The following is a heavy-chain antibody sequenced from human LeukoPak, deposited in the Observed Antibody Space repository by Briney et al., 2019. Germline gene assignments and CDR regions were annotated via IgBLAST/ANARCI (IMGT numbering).Heavy chain of an antibody. J-gene: IGHJ4*02. V-gene: IGHV1-2*02. CDR1: GYTFTCYY. Sequence: ASVKVSCKASGYTFTCYYMHWVRQAPGQGLEWMGWINPNSGGTNYAQKFQGRVTMTRDTSISTAYMELSRLRSDDTAVYYCARPRWRWFGDTTFDYWGQGTLVTVSS. CDR3: ARPRWRWFGDTTFDY. D-gene: IGHD3-10*01. CDR2: INPNSGGT.